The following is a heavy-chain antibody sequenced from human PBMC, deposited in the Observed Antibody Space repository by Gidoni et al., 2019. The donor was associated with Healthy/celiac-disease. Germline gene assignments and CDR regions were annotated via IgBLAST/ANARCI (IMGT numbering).Heavy chain of an antibody. CDR3: ARDRHYYGSGSYYTPYFDY. CDR2: INPNSGGT. D-gene: IGHD3-10*01. J-gene: IGHJ4*02. V-gene: IGHV1-2*04. Sequence: QVQLVQSGAEVKKPGASVKVSCKASGYTFTGYYMHWVRQAPGQGLEWMGWINPNSGGTNYAQKFQGWVTMTRDTSISTAYMELSRLRSDDTAVYYCARDRHYYGSGSYYTPYFDYWGQGTLVTVSS. CDR1: GYTFTGYY.